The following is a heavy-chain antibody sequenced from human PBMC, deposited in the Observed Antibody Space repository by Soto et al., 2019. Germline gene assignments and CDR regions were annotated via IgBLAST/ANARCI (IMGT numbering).Heavy chain of an antibody. J-gene: IGHJ4*02. V-gene: IGHV4-61*01. CDR1: GGSVSSRSYY. CDR2: VYYNGNT. CDR3: AIGYGRPDY. D-gene: IGHD3-10*01. Sequence: QVQLQESGPGLVKPSETLSLTCTVSGGSVSSRSYYWTWVRQPPGKGLEWIGFVYYNGNTNYNPSLNSRVTISADTSKSQFSLNLRSVTAADTAVYYCAIGYGRPDYWGQGTLVTVSA.